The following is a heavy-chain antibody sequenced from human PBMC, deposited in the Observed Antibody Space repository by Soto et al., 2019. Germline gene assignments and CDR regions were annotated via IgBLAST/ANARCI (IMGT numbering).Heavy chain of an antibody. J-gene: IGHJ4*02. D-gene: IGHD4-17*01. V-gene: IGHV3-33*01. CDR3: AICHDYGDHAADY. CDR1: GFTFSNYA. Sequence: QVQLVESGGGVVQPGRSLRLSCTASGFTFSNYAMHWVRQAPGKGLEWVAVIWYDGSNKYYADSVKGRFTISRDNSKNTLYLQMNSLRAEDTAVYYCAICHDYGDHAADYWGQGTLVTVSS. CDR2: IWYDGSNK.